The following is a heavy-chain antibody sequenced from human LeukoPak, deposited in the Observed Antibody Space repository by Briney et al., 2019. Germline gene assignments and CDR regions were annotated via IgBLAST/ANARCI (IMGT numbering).Heavy chain of an antibody. CDR2: IRDSGSST. CDR1: GFTFSSYA. V-gene: IGHV3-23*01. D-gene: IGHD1-26*01. CDR3: AKYGPQDSGSSHFDY. Sequence: GGSLRLSCAASGFTFSSYAMSWARQAPGKGLEWVSAIRDSGSSTHYADSVKGRFTTSRDNSKNTLFLQMNSLRAEDTAIYYCAKYGPQDSGSSHFDYWGQGALVTVSS. J-gene: IGHJ4*02.